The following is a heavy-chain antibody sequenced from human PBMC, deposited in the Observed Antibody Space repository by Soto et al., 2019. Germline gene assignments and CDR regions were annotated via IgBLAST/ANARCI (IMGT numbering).Heavy chain of an antibody. CDR3: ARGFTTGATIEGFDY. CDR1: AFTSNNYA. V-gene: IGHV3-23*01. Sequence: SLRLSCAASAFTSNNYAMSWVRQAPGKGLEWVSGIGGSGRTTYYADSVKGRFTISRDNSNNTLFLQMNSLRAEDTAVYYCARGFTTGATIEGFDYWGQGTLVTVSS. D-gene: IGHD1-1*01. J-gene: IGHJ4*02. CDR2: IGGSGRTT.